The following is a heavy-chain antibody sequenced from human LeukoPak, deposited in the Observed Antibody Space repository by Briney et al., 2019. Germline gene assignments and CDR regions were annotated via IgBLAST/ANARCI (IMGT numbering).Heavy chain of an antibody. J-gene: IGHJ6*02. Sequence: PGGSLRLSCAASGFTFSSYSMNWVRQAPGKGLEWVSSISSSSSYIYYADSVKGRFTISRDNAKNSLYLQMNSLRAEDTAVYYCARDHGTLRYYGMDVWGQGTTVTVSS. CDR1: GFTFSSYS. D-gene: IGHD6-13*01. CDR2: ISSSSSYI. CDR3: ARDHGTLRYYGMDV. V-gene: IGHV3-21*01.